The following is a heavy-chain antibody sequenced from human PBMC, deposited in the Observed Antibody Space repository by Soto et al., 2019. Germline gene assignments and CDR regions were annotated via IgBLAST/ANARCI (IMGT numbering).Heavy chain of an antibody. D-gene: IGHD1-26*01. Sequence: QVQLVQSGAEVKKPGSSVKVSCKASGGTFSSYSINWVRQAPGQGLEWMGEIIPIFGTANYAQKFQGRVTITAAESTSTAYMELSSLRSEDTAVYYCARDGGRLSGGIDYWGQGTLVTVSS. CDR1: GGTFSSYS. J-gene: IGHJ4*02. CDR2: IIPIFGTA. V-gene: IGHV1-69*01. CDR3: ARDGGRLSGGIDY.